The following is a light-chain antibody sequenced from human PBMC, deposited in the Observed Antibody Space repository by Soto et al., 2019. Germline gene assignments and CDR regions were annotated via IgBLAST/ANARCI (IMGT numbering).Light chain of an antibody. V-gene: IGLV2-23*01. J-gene: IGLJ1*01. CDR3: CSYAGTNTFV. Sequence: QSVLTQPASVSGSPGQSITISCTGTSSDVGSYNLVSCYQQHPGKAPKLMIYEGNKRPTGVSNRFSGSKSANTASLTIAGLQTEDDADYYFCSYAGTNTFVFGTGTKLTVL. CDR1: SSDVGSYNL. CDR2: EGN.